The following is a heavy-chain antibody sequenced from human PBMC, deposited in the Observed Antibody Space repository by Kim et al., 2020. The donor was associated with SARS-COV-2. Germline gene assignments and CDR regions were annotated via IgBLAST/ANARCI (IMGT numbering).Heavy chain of an antibody. CDR3: AREKVDYDTLPGGYYYGMDV. CDR2: IYYSWST. CDR1: VGSISSYY. J-gene: IGHJ6*02. D-gene: IGHD3-9*01. V-gene: IGHV4-59*01. Sequence: SETLSLTCTVSVGSISSYYWSWIRQPPGKGLEWIGYIYYSWSTNYNPSLKSRVTISVDTSKNQFSLKLSSVTAADTAVYYCAREKVDYDTLPGGYYYGMDVWGQGTTVTVSS.